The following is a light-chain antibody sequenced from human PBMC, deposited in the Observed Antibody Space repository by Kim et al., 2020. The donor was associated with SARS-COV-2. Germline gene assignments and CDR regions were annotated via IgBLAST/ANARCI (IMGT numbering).Light chain of an antibody. CDR1: QGISSY. Sequence: NIQMTQSPSAMSASVGDRVTIPCRARQGISSYLAWFQQKPGKVPKHLIYAASSLQSGVPSRFSGSGSGTEFTLTISSLQPENFATYYCLQHNSYPLTFGGGTKVEIK. V-gene: IGKV1D-17*01. J-gene: IGKJ4*01. CDR3: LQHNSYPLT. CDR2: AAS.